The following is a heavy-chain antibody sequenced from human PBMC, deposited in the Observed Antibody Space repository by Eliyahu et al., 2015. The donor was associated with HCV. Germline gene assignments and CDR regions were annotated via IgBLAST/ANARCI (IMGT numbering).Heavy chain of an antibody. CDR3: ARRRAEVAGPLDY. D-gene: IGHD6-19*01. Sequence: EVQLVQSAAEVKKPGESLKISXKGSGYSFTTYWXXXVRQMPGKGLXWMGIIXPGDSDTRYSPSFQGQVTISADKSISTAYLQWSSLKASDTAMYYCARRRAEVAGPLDYWGQGTLVTVSS. V-gene: IGHV5-51*01. J-gene: IGHJ4*02. CDR2: IXPGDSDT. CDR1: GYSFTTYW.